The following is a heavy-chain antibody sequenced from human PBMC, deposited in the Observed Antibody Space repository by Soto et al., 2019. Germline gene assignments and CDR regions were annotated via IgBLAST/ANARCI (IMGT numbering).Heavy chain of an antibody. J-gene: IGHJ4*02. V-gene: IGHV3-23*01. D-gene: IGHD3-3*01. CDR3: AKDHGDLTYYDFWSGYYFPNFDY. CDR1: GFTFSSYA. CDR2: ISGSGGST. Sequence: HPGGSLRLSCAASGFTFSSYAMSWVRQAPGKGLEWVSAISGSGGSTYYADSVKGRFTISRDNSKNTLYLQMNSLRAEDTAVYYCAKDHGDLTYYDFWSGYYFPNFDYWGQGTLVTVSS.